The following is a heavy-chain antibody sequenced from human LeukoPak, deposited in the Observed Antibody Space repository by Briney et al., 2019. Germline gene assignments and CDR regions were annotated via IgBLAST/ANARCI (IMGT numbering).Heavy chain of an antibody. CDR1: GGSISSGSYY. Sequence: PSQTLSLTCTVSGGSISSGSYYWSWIRQPAGMGLEWIGRIYTSGSTNYNPSLKSRVTISVDTSKNQFSLKLSSVTAADTAVYYCARGATDQDWFDPWGQGTLVTVSS. CDR3: ARGATDQDWFDP. J-gene: IGHJ5*02. CDR2: IYTSGST. V-gene: IGHV4-61*02.